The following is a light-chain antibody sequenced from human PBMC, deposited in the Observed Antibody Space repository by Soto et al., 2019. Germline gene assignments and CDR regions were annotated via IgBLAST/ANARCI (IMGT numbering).Light chain of an antibody. CDR1: QSISSSF. J-gene: IGKJ4*01. Sequence: EFVLTQSPGTLSLSPGERATLSCRASQSISSSFLAWYQHKPGQAPRLVIYGASSRGTGIPDRFRGSGSGTDLPLTISRLEPEDLPVSYCQHYRRLRPLTFGGGTKVEIK. V-gene: IGKV3-20*01. CDR2: GAS. CDR3: QHYRRLRPLT.